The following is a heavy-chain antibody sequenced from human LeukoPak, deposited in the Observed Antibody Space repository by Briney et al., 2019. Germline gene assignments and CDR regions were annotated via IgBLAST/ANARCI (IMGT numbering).Heavy chain of an antibody. CDR3: ARRGQNCSGGDCYSGFYFDY. V-gene: IGHV4-59*08. J-gene: IGHJ4*02. D-gene: IGHD2-15*01. CDR1: GGSISSYY. CDR2: IYYSGST. Sequence: SETLSLTCTVSGGSISSYYWSWIRQPPGKGLEWIGYIYYSGSTNYNPSLKSRVTISVDTSKNQFSLKLRSVTAADTAVYYCARRGQNCSGGDCYSGFYFDYWGQGTLVTVSS.